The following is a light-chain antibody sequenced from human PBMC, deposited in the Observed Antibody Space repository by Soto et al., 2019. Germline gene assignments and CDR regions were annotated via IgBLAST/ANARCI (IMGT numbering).Light chain of an antibody. J-gene: IGLJ1*01. V-gene: IGLV1-44*01. CDR2: TDN. CDR3: AAWDDSLNGDV. Sequence: QSVLTQPPSTSGTPRQRGTVSCSGSSSNIGSNTVNWYQQLPGTAPKLLIYTDNQRPSGVPDRFSGSKSGTSASLAISGLQSEDEADYYCAAWDDSLNGDVFGTGTKVTVL. CDR1: SSNIGSNT.